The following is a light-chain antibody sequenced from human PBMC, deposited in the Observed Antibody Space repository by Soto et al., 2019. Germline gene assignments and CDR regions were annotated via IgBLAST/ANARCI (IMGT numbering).Light chain of an antibody. CDR3: QQYHTYRT. CDR2: DAS. V-gene: IGKV1-5*01. Sequence: DIQMTQSPSTLSASVGDRVTITCRASQSISTWLAWYQKKPGKAPNLLIYDASILESGVPSRFSGSGSGTEFTLTISSLQPDDFVTYYCQQYHTYRTFGQGTNVEIK. CDR1: QSISTW. J-gene: IGKJ1*01.